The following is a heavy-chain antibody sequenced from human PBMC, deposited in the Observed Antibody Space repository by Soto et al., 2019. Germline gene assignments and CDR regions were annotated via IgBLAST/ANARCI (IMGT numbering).Heavy chain of an antibody. CDR3: ARDLVTIFGVVNWFDP. CDR2: ISSSSSYI. Sequence: GSLRLSCAASGFTFSSYSMNWVRQAPGKGLEWVSSISSSSSYIYYADSVKGRFTTSRDNAKNSLYLQMNSLRAEDTAVYYCARDLVTIFGVVNWFDPWGQGTLVTVS. V-gene: IGHV3-21*01. D-gene: IGHD3-3*01. CDR1: GFTFSSYS. J-gene: IGHJ5*02.